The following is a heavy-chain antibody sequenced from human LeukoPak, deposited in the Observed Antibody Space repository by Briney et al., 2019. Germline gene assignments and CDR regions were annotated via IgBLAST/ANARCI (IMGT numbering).Heavy chain of an antibody. Sequence: ASVKVSCKASGYTFTGYYMHWVRQAPGQGLEWMGWINPKSGGTNYAQKFQGRVTMTRDTSISTAYMELSRLRSDDTAVYYCARGERVVVPAAISGSRISTPWGQGTLVTVSS. CDR3: ARGERVVVPAAISGSRISTP. CDR1: GYTFTGYY. CDR2: INPKSGGT. J-gene: IGHJ5*02. D-gene: IGHD2-2*01. V-gene: IGHV1-2*02.